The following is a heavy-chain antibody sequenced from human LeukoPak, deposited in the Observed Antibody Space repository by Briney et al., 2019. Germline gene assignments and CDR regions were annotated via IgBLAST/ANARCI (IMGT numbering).Heavy chain of an antibody. CDR3: ARGDSYAVPFAY. J-gene: IGHJ4*01. Sequence: PSQTLTLTCTVSGASISSGDYYWSWIRQHPGKGLEWIGYIYYSGSTYYNPSLKSRVTISVDTSKNQFSLKLSSVTAADAAVYYCARGDSYAVPFAYCGHGTLVTVSS. D-gene: IGHD5-18*01. CDR1: GASISSGDYY. CDR2: IYYSGST. V-gene: IGHV4-31*03.